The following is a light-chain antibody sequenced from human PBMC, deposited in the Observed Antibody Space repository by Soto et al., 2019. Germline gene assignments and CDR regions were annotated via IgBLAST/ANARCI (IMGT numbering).Light chain of an antibody. CDR1: SSDVGGYNY. CDR2: DVI. V-gene: IGLV2-14*03. Sequence: QSALTQPASVSGSPGQSITISCTGTSSDVGGYNYVSWYQQHPGRAPKLMIYDVINRPSGISYRFSGSKSGNTASLTISVLHAEDEAAYYCSSYTSSITVVFGGGTKLPVL. CDR3: SSYTSSITVV. J-gene: IGLJ2*01.